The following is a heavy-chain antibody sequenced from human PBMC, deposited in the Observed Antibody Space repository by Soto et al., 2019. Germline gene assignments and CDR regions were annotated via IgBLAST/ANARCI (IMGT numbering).Heavy chain of an antibody. J-gene: IGHJ6*02. CDR2: IIPIFGTA. Sequence: SVKVSCKASGGTFSSYAISWVRQAPGQGLEWRGGIIPIFGTANYAQKFQGRVTITADESTSTAYMELSSLRSENTAVYYCARAAEYCTNXVCFTRNPNYYYYGMDVWGRGTTVTVSS. V-gene: IGHV1-69*13. CDR3: ARAAEYCTNXVCFTRNPNYYYYGMDV. CDR1: GGTFSSYA. D-gene: IGHD2-8*01.